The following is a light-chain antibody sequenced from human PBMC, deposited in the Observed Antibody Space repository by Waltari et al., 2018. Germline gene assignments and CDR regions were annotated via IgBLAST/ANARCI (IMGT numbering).Light chain of an antibody. Sequence: QSALTQPRSVSGSPGQSVTISCTGTSSDVGGYNYVSWYQPHPGKAPKLMIDDVSKRPSGVPDRFSGSKSGNTASLTISGLQAEDEADYYCCSYAGSYTVVFGGGTKLTVL. J-gene: IGLJ2*01. CDR1: SSDVGGYNY. CDR3: CSYAGSYTVV. V-gene: IGLV2-11*01. CDR2: DVS.